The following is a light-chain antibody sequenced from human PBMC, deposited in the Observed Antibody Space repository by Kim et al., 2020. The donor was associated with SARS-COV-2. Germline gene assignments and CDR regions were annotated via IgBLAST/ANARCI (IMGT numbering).Light chain of an antibody. CDR3: SSYTGSNTLI. V-gene: IGLV2-8*01. CDR1: SNDIGRYKY. J-gene: IGLJ2*01. Sequence: GQSVTISCTGTSNDIGRYKYISWYQKHPGRAPKLIIYEVSRRPSGVPDRFSGSKAGNTASLTVSGLQAEDEAEYYCSSYTGSNTLIFGGGTQLTVL. CDR2: EVS.